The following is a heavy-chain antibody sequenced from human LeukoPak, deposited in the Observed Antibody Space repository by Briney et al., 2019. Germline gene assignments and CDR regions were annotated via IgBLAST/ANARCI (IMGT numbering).Heavy chain of an antibody. CDR1: GFTFSSYG. CDR2: ISGSGGST. D-gene: IGHD3-3*01. V-gene: IGHV3-23*01. Sequence: GGSLRLSCAASGFTFSSYGMHWVRQAPGKGLEWVSAISGSGGSTYYADSVKGRFTISRDNSKNTLYLQMNSLRAEDTAVYYCAKDAKLLYYYYYYMDVWGKGTTVTVSS. J-gene: IGHJ6*03. CDR3: AKDAKLLYYYYYYMDV.